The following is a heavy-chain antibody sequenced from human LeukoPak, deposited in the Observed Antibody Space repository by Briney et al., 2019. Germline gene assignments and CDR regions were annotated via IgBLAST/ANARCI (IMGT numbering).Heavy chain of an antibody. D-gene: IGHD4-23*01. CDR2: IRYDGSNK. CDR3: AKDYGGTSSPDY. J-gene: IGHJ4*02. Sequence: GGSLRLSCAASGFTFSSYGMHWVRQAPGKGLEWVAFIRYDGSNKYYAESVKGRFTISRDNSKNTLYLQMNSLRVEDTAVYYCAKDYGGTSSPDYWGQGTLVTVPS. V-gene: IGHV3-30*02. CDR1: GFTFSSYG.